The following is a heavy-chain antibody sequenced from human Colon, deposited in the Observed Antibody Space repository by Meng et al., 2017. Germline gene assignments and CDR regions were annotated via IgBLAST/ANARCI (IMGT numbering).Heavy chain of an antibody. Sequence: GGSLRLSCAASGFTFSDYYMSWFRQAPGKGLECISYISSSGSTIYYADSVKGRFTISRDNAKNSLYLQMNSLRAEDTAVYYCARDAVASHYFDYWGQGTLVTVSS. D-gene: IGHD2-21*01. J-gene: IGHJ4*02. CDR1: GFTFSDYY. CDR2: ISSSGSTI. V-gene: IGHV3-11*04. CDR3: ARDAVASHYFDY.